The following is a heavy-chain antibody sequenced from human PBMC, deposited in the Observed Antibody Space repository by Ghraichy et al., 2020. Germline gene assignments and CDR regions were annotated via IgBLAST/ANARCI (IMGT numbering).Heavy chain of an antibody. CDR3: ARERGEYCSSTSCLDYYYYYMDV. CDR1: GGSISSYY. Sequence: SQTLSLTCTVSGGSISSYYWSWIRQPPGKGLEWIGYIYYSGSTNYNPSLKSRVTISVDTSKNQFSLKLSSVTAADTAVYYCARERGEYCSSTSCLDYYYYYMDVWGKGTTVTVSS. D-gene: IGHD2-2*01. J-gene: IGHJ6*03. CDR2: IYYSGST. V-gene: IGHV4-59*01.